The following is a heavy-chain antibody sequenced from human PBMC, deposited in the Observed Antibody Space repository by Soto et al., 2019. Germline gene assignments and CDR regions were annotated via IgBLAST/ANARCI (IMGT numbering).Heavy chain of an antibody. CDR1: GFIFRDYA. Sequence: VQLLESGGGLVQPGGSLRLSCVASGFIFRDYAMNWVRQAPGKGLEWVSDISGSGDSARYADSVKGRFTISRDNSRDTLYLHMNSLRVDDTAVYYCGKERRGSGWSVCDFWGQGDLVTVSS. CDR3: GKERRGSGWSVCDF. J-gene: IGHJ4*02. V-gene: IGHV3-23*01. CDR2: ISGSGDSA. D-gene: IGHD6-19*01.